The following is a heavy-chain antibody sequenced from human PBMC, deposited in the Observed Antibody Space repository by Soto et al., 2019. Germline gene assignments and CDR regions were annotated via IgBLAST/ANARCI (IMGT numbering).Heavy chain of an antibody. CDR1: GYTFTGHY. CDR3: GRGRSGELVVFY. CDR2: ISPVTGGA. J-gene: IGHJ4*02. V-gene: IGHV1-2*02. Sequence: QVQLVQSGAEVKKPGASVKVSCKASGYTFTGHYIHWVRQSPGQGPEWMGEISPVTGGAKYAQKFQGRVTMTRDTSITPVYMELTNLSPDDTAVYYCGRGRSGELVVFYWGQGTLVSVSS. D-gene: IGHD1-7*01.